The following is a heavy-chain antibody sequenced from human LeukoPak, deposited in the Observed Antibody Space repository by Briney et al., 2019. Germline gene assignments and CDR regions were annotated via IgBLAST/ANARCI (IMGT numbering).Heavy chain of an antibody. Sequence: ASVKVSFKTSGYTFTIYGISWVRQAPGQGLEWMGWISAYNANTNYAQNLQGRVTMTTDTSTTTAYMELRSLRSDDTAVYYCARDGHIAAELFDYWGQGTLVTVSS. D-gene: IGHD6-25*01. CDR1: GYTFTIYG. J-gene: IGHJ4*02. CDR3: ARDGHIAAELFDY. CDR2: ISAYNANT. V-gene: IGHV1-18*01.